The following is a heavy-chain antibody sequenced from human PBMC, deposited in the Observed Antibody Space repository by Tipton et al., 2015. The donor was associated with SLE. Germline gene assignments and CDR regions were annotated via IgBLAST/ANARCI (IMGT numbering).Heavy chain of an antibody. J-gene: IGHJ4*02. V-gene: IGHV4-39*07. Sequence: TLSLTCTVSGGSISSSSYYWGWSRQPPGKGLEWIGSIYYSGSTYYNPSLKSRVTISVDTSKNQFSLKLSSVTAADTAVYYCRLITITSLFDYWGQGTLVTVSS. CDR1: GGSISSSSYY. CDR3: RLITITSLFDY. D-gene: IGHD3-16*01. CDR2: IYYSGST.